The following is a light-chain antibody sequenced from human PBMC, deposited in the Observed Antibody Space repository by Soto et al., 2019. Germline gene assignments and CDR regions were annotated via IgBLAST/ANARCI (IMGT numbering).Light chain of an antibody. Sequence: EIVLTQSPGTLSLSPGERATLSCRASQSVSSSYLAWFQQKPGQAPRLLIDAASSRATGIPDRFSGSGSGTAFTLTISRLEPEDFAVYYCQQYGSSPEITFGGGTKVEIK. CDR2: AAS. V-gene: IGKV3-20*01. CDR1: QSVSSSY. CDR3: QQYGSSPEIT. J-gene: IGKJ4*01.